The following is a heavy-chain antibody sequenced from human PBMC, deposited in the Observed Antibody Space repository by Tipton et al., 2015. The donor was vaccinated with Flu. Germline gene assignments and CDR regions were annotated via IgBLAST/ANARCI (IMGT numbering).Heavy chain of an antibody. CDR1: GTSISTYY. CDR2: VYNSGST. CDR3: ARIEGAFEAGECVSTNCYIDC. D-gene: IGHD6-13*01. Sequence: TLSLTCTVSGTSISTYYWSWLRQPPGKGMEWIGYVYNSGSTNYNPSLKRRVTISEDKSKNQVSLKLSSVTAEDTAIYYCARIEGAFEAGECVSTNCYIDCWGQGTLITVS. V-gene: IGHV4-59*01. J-gene: IGHJ4*02.